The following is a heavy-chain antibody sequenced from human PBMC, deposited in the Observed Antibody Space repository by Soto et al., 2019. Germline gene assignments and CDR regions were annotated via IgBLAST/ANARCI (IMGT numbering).Heavy chain of an antibody. Sequence: ASVKVSCKASGYTFTGYYMHWVRQAPGQGLEWMGWINPNSGGTNYAQKFQGRVTMTRDTSISTAYMELSRLRSEDTAVYYCAREFAYYYDSSGSLWGQGTLVTVSS. V-gene: IGHV1-2*02. J-gene: IGHJ4*02. CDR3: AREFAYYYDSSGSL. CDR2: INPNSGGT. D-gene: IGHD3-22*01. CDR1: GYTFTGYY.